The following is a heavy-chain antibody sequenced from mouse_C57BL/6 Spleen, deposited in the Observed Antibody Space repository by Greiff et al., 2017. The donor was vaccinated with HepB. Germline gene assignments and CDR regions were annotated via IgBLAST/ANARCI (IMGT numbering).Heavy chain of an antibody. J-gene: IGHJ3*01. CDR1: GYTFTSYW. V-gene: IGHV1-69*01. CDR3: ARKDYYGSSYGGFAY. CDR2: IDPSDSYT. D-gene: IGHD1-1*01. Sequence: QVQLQQPGAELVMPGASVKLSCKASGYTFTSYWMHWVKQRPGQGLEWIGEIDPSDSYTNYNQKFKGKSTLTVDKSSSTAYMQLSSLTSEDSAVYYCARKDYYGSSYGGFAYWGQGTLVTVFA.